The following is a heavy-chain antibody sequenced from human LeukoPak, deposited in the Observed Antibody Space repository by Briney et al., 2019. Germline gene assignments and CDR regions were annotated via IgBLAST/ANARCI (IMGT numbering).Heavy chain of an antibody. V-gene: IGHV3-30*03. J-gene: IGHJ4*02. CDR3: ARVDHYGSGPLDY. CDR1: GFTFDNYG. CDR2: ISYDGSDK. Sequence: GGSLRLSCAASGFTFDNYGMHWVRQAPGKGLEWVAIISYDGSDKYYADSVKGRFTISRDNSKNTLYLQMNSLRAEDMAFYHCARVDHYGSGPLDYWGQGTLVTVSS. D-gene: IGHD3-10*01.